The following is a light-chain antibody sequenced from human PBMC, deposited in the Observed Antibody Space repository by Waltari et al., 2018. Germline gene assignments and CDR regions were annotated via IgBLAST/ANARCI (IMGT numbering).Light chain of an antibody. CDR1: QSVSSY. Sequence: EIVLTQCPATLSVSPGERATLSCRASQSVSSYLAWYQQKPGQAPRLLLYDASNRATGIPARFSGSGSGTDFTLTISSLEPEDFAVYYCQQRSNWPPAFGQGTKLEIK. CDR2: DAS. CDR3: QQRSNWPPA. V-gene: IGKV3-11*01. J-gene: IGKJ2*01.